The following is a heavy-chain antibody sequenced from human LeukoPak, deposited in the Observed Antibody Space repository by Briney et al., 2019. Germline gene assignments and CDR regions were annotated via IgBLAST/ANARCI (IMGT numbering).Heavy chain of an antibody. D-gene: IGHD6-13*01. CDR2: IYPGDSDT. J-gene: IGHJ4*02. Sequence: GESLKISCKGSEYSFTSYRIAWVRQMPGKGLEWMGIIYPGDSDTKYSPSFQGQVTISADKSISTAYLQWSSLKASDTAMYYCARLSSWYYFDSWGQGTLVTVSS. CDR3: ARLSSWYYFDS. V-gene: IGHV5-51*01. CDR1: EYSFTSYR.